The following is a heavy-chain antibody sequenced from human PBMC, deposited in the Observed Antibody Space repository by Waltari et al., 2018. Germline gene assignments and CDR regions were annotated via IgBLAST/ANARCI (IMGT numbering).Heavy chain of an antibody. V-gene: IGHV4-38-2*01. CDR1: GSSISSGYY. CDR2: IYHSGST. J-gene: IGHJ5*02. D-gene: IGHD3-10*01. CDR3: ARAAPYGEVGFDP. Sequence: QVQLQESGPGLVKPSETLSLTCAVSGSSISSGYYWGWIRQPPGKGLEGIGSIYHSGSTYYNPSLKSRVTISVDTSKNQFSLKLSSVTAADTAVYYCARAAPYGEVGFDPWGQGTLVTVSS.